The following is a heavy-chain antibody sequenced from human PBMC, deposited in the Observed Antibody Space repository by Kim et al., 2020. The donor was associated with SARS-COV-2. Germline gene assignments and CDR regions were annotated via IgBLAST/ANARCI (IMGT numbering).Heavy chain of an antibody. CDR3: AKGAYYDYVWGSSPFDY. J-gene: IGHJ4*02. D-gene: IGHD3-16*01. CDR1: GFTFSSYA. V-gene: IGHV3-23*01. CDR2: ISGSGGST. Sequence: GGSLRLSCAASGFTFSSYAMSWVRQAPGKGLEWVSAISGSGGSTYYADSVKGRFTISRDNSKNTLYLQMNSLRAEDTAVYYCAKGAYYDYVWGSSPFDYWGQGTLVTVSS.